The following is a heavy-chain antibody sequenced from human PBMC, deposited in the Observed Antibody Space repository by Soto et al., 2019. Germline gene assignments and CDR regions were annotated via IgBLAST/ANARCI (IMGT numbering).Heavy chain of an antibody. CDR3: ARRSSSWYFDY. CDR1: GFTFSNYA. Sequence: GGSLRLSCAASGFTFSNYAMNWVRQAPGKGLEWVSVISGSGDSTYYADSVKGRFTISRDSPKNTLYLQMNSLRAEDTAVYYCARRSSSWYFDYWGQGTLVTVSS. V-gene: IGHV3-23*01. D-gene: IGHD6-13*01. CDR2: ISGSGDST. J-gene: IGHJ4*02.